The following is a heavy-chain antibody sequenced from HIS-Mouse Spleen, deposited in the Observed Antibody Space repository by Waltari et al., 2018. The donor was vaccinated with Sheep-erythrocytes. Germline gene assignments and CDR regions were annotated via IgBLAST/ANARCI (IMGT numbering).Heavy chain of an antibody. CDR3: ARISSRDYYDSSGYYYSDAFDI. CDR1: GGSISSYY. Sequence: QVQLQESGPGLVKPSETLSLTCTVSGGSISSYYWSWIRQPPGKGLEWIGYIYYSGSTNYNPSLKSRVTISVDTSKNQFSLKLSSVTAADTAVYYCARISSRDYYDSSGYYYSDAFDIWGQGTMV. V-gene: IGHV4-59*08. CDR2: IYYSGST. J-gene: IGHJ3*02. D-gene: IGHD3-22*01.